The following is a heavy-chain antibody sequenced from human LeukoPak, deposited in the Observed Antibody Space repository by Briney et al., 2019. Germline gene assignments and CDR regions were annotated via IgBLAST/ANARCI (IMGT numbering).Heavy chain of an antibody. J-gene: IGHJ5*02. Sequence: SVKVSCKASRGTFSSYAITWVRQASGQGLEWLGGIIPKFGTAIYAQKFQGRLTITADESTSTAYLELSSLSSEDTAIYYCARDRPGRYCTSTSCFIASSFDPWGQGTLVTVSS. CDR2: IIPKFGTA. CDR1: RGTFSSYA. V-gene: IGHV1-69*13. CDR3: ARDRPGRYCTSTSCFIASSFDP. D-gene: IGHD2-2*01.